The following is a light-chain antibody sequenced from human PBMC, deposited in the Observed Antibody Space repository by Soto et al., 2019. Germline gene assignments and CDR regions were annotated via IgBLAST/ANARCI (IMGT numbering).Light chain of an antibody. CDR1: QSISNY. CDR2: DAS. CDR3: QQGYSFPYT. V-gene: IGKV1-39*01. Sequence: DIQMTQSPSSLSASVGDRVTITCRASQSISNYLNWYQQRPGKAPNLLIYDASSLQSGVPTRFSGSGSGTYFTLTISSLQPEDFASYYCQQGYSFPYTFGQGTMLEIK. J-gene: IGKJ2*01.